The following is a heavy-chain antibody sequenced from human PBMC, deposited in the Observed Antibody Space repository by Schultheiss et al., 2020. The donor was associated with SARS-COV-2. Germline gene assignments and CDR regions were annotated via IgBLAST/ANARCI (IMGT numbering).Heavy chain of an antibody. Sequence: SETLSLTCAVSGYSISSGYYWSWIRQPPGEGLEWIGEINHSGSTNYNPSLKSRVTISVDTSKNQFSLKLRSVTAADTAVYFCAREVPAAGHFVYWGQGTLVTVSS. V-gene: IGHV4-38-2*02. J-gene: IGHJ4*02. D-gene: IGHD6-13*01. CDR3: AREVPAAGHFVY. CDR1: GYSISSGYY. CDR2: INHSGST.